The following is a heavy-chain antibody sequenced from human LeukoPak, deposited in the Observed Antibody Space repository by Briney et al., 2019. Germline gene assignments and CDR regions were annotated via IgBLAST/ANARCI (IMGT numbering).Heavy chain of an antibody. CDR3: ARVYPKWEPIDY. Sequence: SETLSLTCTVSGGSISSYYWSWIRQPPGKGLEWIGYIYYSGSTNYNPSLKSRVTISVDTSKNQFSLKLSSVTAADTAVYYCARVYPKWEPIDYWGQGTLVTVSS. D-gene: IGHD1-26*01. CDR1: GGSISSYY. V-gene: IGHV4-59*12. J-gene: IGHJ4*02. CDR2: IYYSGST.